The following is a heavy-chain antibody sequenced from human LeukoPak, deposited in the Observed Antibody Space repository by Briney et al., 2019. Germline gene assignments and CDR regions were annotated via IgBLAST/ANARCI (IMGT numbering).Heavy chain of an antibody. J-gene: IGHJ4*02. CDR3: ARQEVGAYFDY. V-gene: IGHV4-39*01. CDR1: GGSISSSSYY. CDR2: IYYSGST. D-gene: IGHD1-26*01. Sequence: SETLSLTCTVSGGSISSSSYYWGWIRQPPGTGLEWIVSIYYSGSTYYNPSLKSRVTISVDTSKNQFSLKLSSVTAADTAVYYCARQEVGAYFDYWGQGTLVTVSS.